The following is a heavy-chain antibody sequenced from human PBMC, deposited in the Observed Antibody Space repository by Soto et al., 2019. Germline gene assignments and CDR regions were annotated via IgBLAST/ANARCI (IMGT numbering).Heavy chain of an antibody. Sequence: PSETLSLTCAVYGGSFSGYYWSWIRQPPGKGLEWIGEINHSGSTNYNPSLKSRVTISVDTSKNQFSLKLSSVTAADTAVYYCARVSGSYYKIFDYWGQGTLVTVSS. V-gene: IGHV4-34*01. CDR1: GGSFSGYY. J-gene: IGHJ4*02. CDR3: ARVSGSYYKIFDY. D-gene: IGHD1-26*01. CDR2: INHSGST.